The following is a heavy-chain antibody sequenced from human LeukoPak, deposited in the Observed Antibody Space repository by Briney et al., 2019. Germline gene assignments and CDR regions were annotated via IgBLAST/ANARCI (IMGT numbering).Heavy chain of an antibody. CDR1: GVSISSYY. Sequence: SETLSLTCTVSGVSISSYYWSWIRQPPGKGLEWIGYIYYSGSTNYNPSLKSRVTISLDTSKNQFFLKLSSVTAADTAVYYCARHDGSSWYYAFDVWGQGTMVTVSS. CDR3: ARHDGSSWYYAFDV. J-gene: IGHJ3*01. D-gene: IGHD6-13*01. CDR2: IYYSGST. V-gene: IGHV4-59*08.